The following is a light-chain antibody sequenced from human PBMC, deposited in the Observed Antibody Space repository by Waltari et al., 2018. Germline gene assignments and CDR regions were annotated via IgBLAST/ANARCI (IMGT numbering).Light chain of an antibody. V-gene: IGKV3-15*01. J-gene: IGKJ5*01. CDR2: DAS. CDR3: QQYNRWPPIT. Sequence: IVMTQSPATLSVSPGETATRSCRASQSVSSNVAWYQKKPGQAPRLLIYDASTRATSIPAKFRGSGSGTEFTLTISSLQSEDFAVYYCQQYNRWPPITFGHGTRLEIK. CDR1: QSVSSN.